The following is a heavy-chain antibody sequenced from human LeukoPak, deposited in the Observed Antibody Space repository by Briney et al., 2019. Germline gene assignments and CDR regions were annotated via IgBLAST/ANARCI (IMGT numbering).Heavy chain of an antibody. V-gene: IGHV1-2*02. J-gene: IGHJ4*02. Sequence: ASVKVSCKASGYTFTGYYMHWVRQAPGQGVEWMGWINPNSGGTNYAQKFQGRVTMTRDTSISTAYMELSRLRSDDTAVYYCARDIRGGRGPSSAQLATIYWGQGTLVTVSS. CDR2: INPNSGGT. D-gene: IGHD5-24*01. CDR3: ARDIRGGRGPSSAQLATIY. CDR1: GYTFTGYY.